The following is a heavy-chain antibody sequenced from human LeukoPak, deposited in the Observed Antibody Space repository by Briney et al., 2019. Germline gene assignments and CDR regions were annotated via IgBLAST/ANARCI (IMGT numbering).Heavy chain of an antibody. Sequence: GGSLRLSCAASGFTFSSYWMSWVRQAPGKGLEWVSSISSSSSYIYYADSVKGRFTISRDNAKNSLYLQMNSLRAEDTAVYYCARDGEEASSSWYRVDYWGQGTLVTVSS. J-gene: IGHJ4*02. CDR2: ISSSSSYI. CDR3: ARDGEEASSSWYRVDY. V-gene: IGHV3-21*01. D-gene: IGHD6-13*01. CDR1: GFTFSSYW.